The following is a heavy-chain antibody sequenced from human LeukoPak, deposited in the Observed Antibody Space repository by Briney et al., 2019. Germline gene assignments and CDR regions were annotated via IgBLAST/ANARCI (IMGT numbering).Heavy chain of an antibody. Sequence: ASVKVSCKASGYTFTSYSMHWVRQAPGQGLEWMGVINPTGGSTSYAQKLKGRVTMPRDTSTPTVYMELSSLKSEDTARDHGVTARGGGSPYPFDFWGQGTLVSVSS. D-gene: IGHD1-26*01. CDR3: VTARGGGSPYPFDF. J-gene: IGHJ4*02. CDR1: GYTFTSYS. V-gene: IGHV1-46*01. CDR2: INPTGGST.